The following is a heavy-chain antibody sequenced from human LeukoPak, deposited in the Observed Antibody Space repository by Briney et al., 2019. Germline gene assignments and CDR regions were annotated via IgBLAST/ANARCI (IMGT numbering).Heavy chain of an antibody. CDR2: MNPNSGNT. CDR1: GYTFTSYD. V-gene: IGHV1-8*01. J-gene: IGHJ4*02. CDR3: ARDSPFTMVRGVITD. Sequence: GASVKVSCKASGYTFTSYDINWVRQATGQGLEWMGWMNPNSGNTGYAQKFQGRVTMTRNTSISTAYMELSSLRSEDTAVYYCARDSPFTMVRGVITDWGQGTLVTVSS. D-gene: IGHD3-10*01.